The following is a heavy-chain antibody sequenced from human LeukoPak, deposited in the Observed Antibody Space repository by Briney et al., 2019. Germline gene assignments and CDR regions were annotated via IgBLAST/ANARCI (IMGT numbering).Heavy chain of an antibody. J-gene: IGHJ4*02. CDR1: GFSFSSYG. CDR3: AKDSSGSSWYWDY. V-gene: IGHV3-30*02. D-gene: IGHD6-13*01. Sequence: GGSLRLSCAASGFSFSSYGMHWVRQAPGKGLEWVTFIRYDGSNKYYADSVKGRSTISRDNSKNTLYLQMNSLRTEDTAVYYCAKDSSGSSWYWDYWGQGTLVTVSS. CDR2: IRYDGSNK.